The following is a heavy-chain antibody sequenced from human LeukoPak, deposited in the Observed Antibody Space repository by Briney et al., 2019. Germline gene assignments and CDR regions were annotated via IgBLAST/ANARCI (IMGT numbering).Heavy chain of an antibody. CDR2: INHSGST. D-gene: IGHD2/OR15-2a*01. Sequence: SETLSLTCTVSGGSVSSGSYYWSWIRQPPGKGLEWIGEINHSGSTNYNPSLKSRVTISVDTSKNQFSLKLSSVTAADTAVYYCARGFNSIKRAYYYYGMDVWGQGTTVTVSS. CDR3: ARGFNSIKRAYYYYGMDV. CDR1: GGSVSSGSYY. J-gene: IGHJ6*02. V-gene: IGHV4-39*07.